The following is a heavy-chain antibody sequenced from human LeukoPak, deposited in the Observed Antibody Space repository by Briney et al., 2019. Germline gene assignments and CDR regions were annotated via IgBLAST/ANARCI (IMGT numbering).Heavy chain of an antibody. J-gene: IGHJ4*02. CDR1: GGSINSYY. V-gene: IGHV4-4*07. CDR3: ARGPPRGSYYYGSGSYFDY. Sequence: TSETLSLTCTVSGGSINSYYWSWIRQPAGKGLEWIGRIYSSGSTNYNPSLKSRVSMSVDTSKNQFSLKLSSVTAADTAVYYCARGPPRGSYYYGSGSYFDYWGQGTLVTVSS. CDR2: IYSSGST. D-gene: IGHD3-10*01.